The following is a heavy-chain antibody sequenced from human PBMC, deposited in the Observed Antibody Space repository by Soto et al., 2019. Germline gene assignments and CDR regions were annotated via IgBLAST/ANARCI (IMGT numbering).Heavy chain of an antibody. D-gene: IGHD1-1*01. CDR3: ARRAETNGWNGFGADKYYFDF. J-gene: IGHJ4*02. V-gene: IGHV1-8*01. CDR1: GYTFTSYD. Sequence: QVQLVQSGAEVRKPGASVKVSCEASGYTFTSYDIYWVRQATGQGLEWMGWMNPNTGNSGYAQKFQGSVTMTSDTYISTAHMELSSLRSEDTAVYYCARRAETNGWNGFGADKYYFDFWGQGTLVTVSS. CDR2: MNPNTGNS.